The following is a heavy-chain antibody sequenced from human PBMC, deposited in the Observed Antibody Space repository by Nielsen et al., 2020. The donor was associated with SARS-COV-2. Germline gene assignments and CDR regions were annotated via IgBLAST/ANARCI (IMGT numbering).Heavy chain of an antibody. V-gene: IGHV5-51*01. CDR3: ARHSSEGDV. CDR1: GYSFMTYW. J-gene: IGHJ6*02. CDR2: IYPRDSDT. Sequence: GESLKISCEASGYSFMTYWIGWVRQMPGKGLEWMGIIYPRDSDTRYSPSFRGQVTISADKSISTAYLQWSSLKASDTATYYCARHSSEGDVWGQGTTVTVSS.